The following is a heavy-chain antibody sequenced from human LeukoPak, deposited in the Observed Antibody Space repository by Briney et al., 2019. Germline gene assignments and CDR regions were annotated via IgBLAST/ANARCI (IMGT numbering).Heavy chain of an antibody. D-gene: IGHD2-2*01. Sequence: GGSLRLSCAASGFTFSSYAMSWVRQAPGKGLEWVSAISGSGGSTYYADSVKGRFTISRDNSKNTLYLQMHSLRAEDTAVYYCAKGLTVVNGSWFDPWGQGILVTVSS. CDR1: GFTFSSYA. CDR3: AKGLTVVNGSWFDP. V-gene: IGHV3-23*01. J-gene: IGHJ5*02. CDR2: ISGSGGST.